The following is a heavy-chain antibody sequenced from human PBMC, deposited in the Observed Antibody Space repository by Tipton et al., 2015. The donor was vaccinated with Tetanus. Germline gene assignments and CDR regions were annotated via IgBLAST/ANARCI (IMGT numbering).Heavy chain of an antibody. Sequence: SLRLSCAASGFTFRSYGMHWVRQAPGKGLVWVSRIDSDGSGTTYADSVKGRFTISRDNAKNTLYLQMNSLRAEDTAVYYCVRVLKGAKCSRSSCYGYGMDVWGQGTTVTVSS. V-gene: IGHV3-74*01. J-gene: IGHJ6*02. CDR3: VRVLKGAKCSRSSCYGYGMDV. CDR1: GFTFRSYG. CDR2: IDSDGSGT. D-gene: IGHD2-2*01.